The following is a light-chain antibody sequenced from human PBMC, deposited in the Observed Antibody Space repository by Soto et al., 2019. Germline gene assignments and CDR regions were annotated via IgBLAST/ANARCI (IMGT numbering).Light chain of an antibody. Sequence: QSALTQPRSVSGSPGQSVTISCTGTSSDVGGYNYVSWYQQHPGKAPKLMIYDVSKRPSRLPDRFSRSKSGNTASLTISGLQAEDEADYYCCSSAGTYTSVFGGGTKLTVL. CDR3: CSSAGTYTSV. J-gene: IGLJ3*02. V-gene: IGLV2-11*01. CDR1: SSDVGGYNY. CDR2: DVS.